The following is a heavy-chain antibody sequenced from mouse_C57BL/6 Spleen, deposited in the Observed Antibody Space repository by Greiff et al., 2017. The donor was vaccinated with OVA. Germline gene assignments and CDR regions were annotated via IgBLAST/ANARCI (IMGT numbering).Heavy chain of an antibody. J-gene: IGHJ1*03. V-gene: IGHV6-3*01. D-gene: IGHD1-1*01. Sequence: EVKLVESGGGLVQPGGSMKLSCVASGFTFSNYWMNWVRQSPEKGLEWVAQIRLKSDNYATHYAESVKGRFTISRDDSKSSVYLQMNNLRAEDTGIYYCTGHSVYYYGSSYDWYFDVWGTGTTVTVSS. CDR2: IRLKSDNYAT. CDR3: TGHSVYYYGSSYDWYFDV. CDR1: GFTFSNYW.